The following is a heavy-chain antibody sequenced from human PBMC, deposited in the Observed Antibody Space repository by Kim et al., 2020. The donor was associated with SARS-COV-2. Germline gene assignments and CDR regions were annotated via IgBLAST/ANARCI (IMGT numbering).Heavy chain of an antibody. CDR3: AKESGSGSYYAWTYYYYGMDV. J-gene: IGHJ6*01. CDR1: GFTFSSYG. CDR2: ISYDGSNK. D-gene: IGHD3-10*01. V-gene: IGHV3-30*18. Sequence: GGSLRLSCAASGFTFSSYGMHWVRQAPGKGLEWVAVISYDGSNKYYADSVKGRFTISRDNSKNTLYLQMNSLRAEDTAVYYCAKESGSGSYYAWTYYYYGMDVGGQETTDTVPS.